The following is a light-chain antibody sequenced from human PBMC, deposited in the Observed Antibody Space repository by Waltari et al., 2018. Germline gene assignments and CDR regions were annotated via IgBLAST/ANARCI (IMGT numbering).Light chain of an antibody. CDR1: SSDVGGYNY. Sequence: QSALTQPRSVSGSPGQSVTISCTGTSSDVGGYNYVSWYQQHPGKAPKLFIYDVTKRPSGVPDRFSGSKSGNTASLTICGLQAEDEADYYCCSYAGTYTFLVFGGGTKLTVL. CDR3: CSYAGTYTFLV. CDR2: DVT. V-gene: IGLV2-11*01. J-gene: IGLJ2*01.